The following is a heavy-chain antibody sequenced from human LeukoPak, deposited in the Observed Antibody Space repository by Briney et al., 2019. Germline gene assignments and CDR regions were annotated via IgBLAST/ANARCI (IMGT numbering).Heavy chain of an antibody. D-gene: IGHD5-12*01. CDR3: ARGYSGYDPFDY. V-gene: IGHV4-34*01. CDR1: GGSFSGYY. J-gene: IGHJ4*02. Sequence: SETLSLTCAVYGGSFSGYYWSWIRQPPGKGLEWIGEINHSGSTNYNPSLKNRVTISVDTSKNQFSLKLSSVTAADTAVYYCARGYSGYDPFDYWGQGTLVTVSS. CDR2: INHSGST.